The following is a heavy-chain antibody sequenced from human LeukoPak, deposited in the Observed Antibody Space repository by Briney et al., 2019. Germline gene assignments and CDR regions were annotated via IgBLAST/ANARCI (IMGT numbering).Heavy chain of an antibody. V-gene: IGHV4-59*01. CDR3: AKEAVVGGNNYFDA. CDR2: IYYSGST. J-gene: IGHJ5*02. CDR1: GGSISTVY. Sequence: SETLSHTCSVSGGSISTVYWRWIWQPPRQGQGVSGDIYYSGSTNYNPSLMSPVTISVDTSKNQFSLKLNSVNAADTAVYYCAKEAVVGGNNYFDAWGKGTLVTVCS. D-gene: IGHD3-22*01.